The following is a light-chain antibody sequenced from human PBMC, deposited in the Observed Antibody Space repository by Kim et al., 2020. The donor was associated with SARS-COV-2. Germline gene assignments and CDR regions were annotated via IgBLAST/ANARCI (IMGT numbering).Light chain of an antibody. Sequence: ASIHDRVTITGLASQSITTWLASNQLKPGKVPKLLIYKASNLQSCVPSRFSASGSETEFSLTFIILQTYDFATYYCQQYHSYPWTFGQGTKVVIK. CDR3: QQYHSYPWT. J-gene: IGKJ1*01. CDR2: KAS. CDR1: QSITTW. V-gene: IGKV1-5*03.